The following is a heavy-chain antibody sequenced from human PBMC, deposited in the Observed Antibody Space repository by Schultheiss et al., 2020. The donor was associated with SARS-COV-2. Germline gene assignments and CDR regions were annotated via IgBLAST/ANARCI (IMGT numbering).Heavy chain of an antibody. CDR3: ARAKTAMVMGFDP. D-gene: IGHD5-18*01. J-gene: IGHJ5*02. Sequence: ASVKVSCKASGYTFTGYYMHWVRQAPGQGLEWMGWINPNSGGTNYAQKFQGRVTMTRDTSISTAYMELSRLRSDDTAVYYCARAKTAMVMGFDPWGQGTLVTVSS. V-gene: IGHV1-2*02. CDR1: GYTFTGYY. CDR2: INPNSGGT.